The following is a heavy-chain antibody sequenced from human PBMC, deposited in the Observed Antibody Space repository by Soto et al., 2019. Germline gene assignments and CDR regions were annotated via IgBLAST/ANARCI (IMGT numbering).Heavy chain of an antibody. CDR2: INAGKGDT. V-gene: IGHV1-3*01. Sequence: ASVKVSCKASGYIFSNYAIHWVRQAPGQRLEWMGWINAGKGDTIYSQKFQDRISINRDTSASTAYMEMGRLRPEDTAVYYCARVTVTYFDYWGQGTLVTVPS. CDR1: GYIFSNYA. J-gene: IGHJ4*02. D-gene: IGHD4-17*01. CDR3: ARVTVTYFDY.